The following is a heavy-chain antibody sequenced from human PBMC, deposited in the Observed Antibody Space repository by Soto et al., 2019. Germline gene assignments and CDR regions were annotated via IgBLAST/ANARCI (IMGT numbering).Heavy chain of an antibody. D-gene: IGHD3-22*01. CDR1: GFTVSSNY. CDR2: IYADGRT. J-gene: IGHJ4*02. CDR3: ARERDTTGYILAY. Sequence: PGGSLRLSCAVSGFTVSSNYMTWVRQAPGEGLEWVSLIYADGRTYYADSVKGRFTISRDNSKNTLYLQMNSLRSEDTAVYYCARERDTTGYILAYWGQGTLVTVSS. V-gene: IGHV3-53*01.